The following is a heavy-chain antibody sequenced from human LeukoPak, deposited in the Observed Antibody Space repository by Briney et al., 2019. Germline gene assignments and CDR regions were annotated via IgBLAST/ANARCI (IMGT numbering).Heavy chain of an antibody. CDR3: AKGDGINHYQWFDP. V-gene: IGHV3-48*02. D-gene: IGHD2-2*01. J-gene: IGHJ5*02. CDR2: ILDTGSTT. CDR1: QIS. Sequence: QSGGSLTLSCAASQISNWVRQAPGKGLEWVAYILDTGSTTSYADSVKGRFTISRDNAKASLYLHMNSLRDEDTAVYYCAKGDGINHYQWFDPWGQGTQVTVSS.